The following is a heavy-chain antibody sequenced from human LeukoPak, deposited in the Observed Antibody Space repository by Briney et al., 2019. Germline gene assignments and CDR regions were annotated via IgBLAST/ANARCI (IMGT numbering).Heavy chain of an antibody. Sequence: GGSLRLSCAASGFTFSRHWMSWVRRAPGKGLEGVANIKQDGSEKYYVDAVKGRYTISRDNAKNSLYLQMNSLRVEDTAVYYCARAGGDYAACFDNWGQGTLVTVSS. CDR3: ARAGGDYAACFDN. CDR2: IKQDGSEK. J-gene: IGHJ4*02. V-gene: IGHV3-7*04. CDR1: GFTFSRHW. D-gene: IGHD4-17*01.